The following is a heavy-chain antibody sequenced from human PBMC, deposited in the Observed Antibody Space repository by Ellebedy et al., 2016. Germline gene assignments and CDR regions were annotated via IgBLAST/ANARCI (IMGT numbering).Heavy chain of an antibody. CDR1: GAAISSSF. CDR2: ISPSGKNT. Sequence: SETLSLXXTVSGAAISSSFWSWVRRPPGRGLEWIGFISPSGKNTNYSPSLRSRVTMSLDTSKSQVSLSLRSLTAADTAVYYCARADSSGYYPGYYFGLDVWGQGTTVTVSS. CDR3: ARADSSGYYPGYYFGLDV. D-gene: IGHD3-22*01. V-gene: IGHV4-4*09. J-gene: IGHJ6*02.